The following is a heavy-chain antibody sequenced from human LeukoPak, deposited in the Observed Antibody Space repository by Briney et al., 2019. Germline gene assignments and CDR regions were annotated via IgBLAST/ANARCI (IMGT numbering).Heavy chain of an antibody. Sequence: GGSLRLSCAASGFTFSSYGMHWVRQAPGEGLEWVVVIWYDGSNKYYADSVKGRFTISRDNSKNTLYLQMNSLRAEDTAVYYCAREGEYYCSGGSCYSGIHFDYWGQGTLVTVSS. CDR3: AREGEYYCSGGSCYSGIHFDY. D-gene: IGHD2-15*01. J-gene: IGHJ4*02. CDR2: IWYDGSNK. V-gene: IGHV3-33*01. CDR1: GFTFSSYG.